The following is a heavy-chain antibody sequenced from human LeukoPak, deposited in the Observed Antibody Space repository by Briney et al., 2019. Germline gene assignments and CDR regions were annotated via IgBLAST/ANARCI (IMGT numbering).Heavy chain of an antibody. CDR3: ARGHYYDSSHLDY. Sequence: SGTLSLTCAVSGGSINSTNWWIWVRQPPGKGLEWIGEIYHSGSTNYNPSLRSRVTISVDTSKNQFSLKLSSVTAADTAVYYCARGHYYDSSHLDYWGQGTLVTVSS. CDR2: IYHSGST. J-gene: IGHJ4*02. D-gene: IGHD3-22*01. V-gene: IGHV4-4*02. CDR1: GGSINSTNW.